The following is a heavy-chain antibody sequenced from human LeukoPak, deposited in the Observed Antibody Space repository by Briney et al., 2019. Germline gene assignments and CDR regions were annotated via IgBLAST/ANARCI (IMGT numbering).Heavy chain of an antibody. J-gene: IGHJ4*02. V-gene: IGHV4-34*01. CDR1: GFTFSSYA. CDR2: INHSGST. Sequence: PGGSLRLSCAASGFTFSSYAMSWIRQPPGKGLEWIGEINHSGSTNYNPSLKSRVTISVDTSKNQFSLKLSSVTAADTAVYYCARDPSSGWYYFDYWGQGTLVTVSS. D-gene: IGHD6-19*01. CDR3: ARDPSSGWYYFDY.